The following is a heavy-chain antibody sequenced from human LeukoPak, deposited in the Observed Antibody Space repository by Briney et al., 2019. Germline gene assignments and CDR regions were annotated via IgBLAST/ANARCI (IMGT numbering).Heavy chain of an antibody. D-gene: IGHD2-15*01. CDR3: AKAGGADKYGMDV. CDR2: ISNTGGST. Sequence: SGGSLRLSCAASGVTHSDYAMAWVRRAPGKGLKWVSSISNTGGSTFYADSVKGRFTISRDKPKNKMYLQMNSLRHNDTATYYCAKAGGADKYGMDVWGQGTTVIVSS. J-gene: IGHJ6*02. V-gene: IGHV3-23*01. CDR1: GVTHSDYA.